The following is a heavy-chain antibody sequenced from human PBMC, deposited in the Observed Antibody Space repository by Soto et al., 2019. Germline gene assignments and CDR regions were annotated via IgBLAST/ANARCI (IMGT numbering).Heavy chain of an antibody. CDR1: GFTFSHAW. J-gene: IGHJ4*02. V-gene: IGHV3-15*01. CDR2: IRSKTDGGTT. D-gene: IGHD4-17*01. Sequence: PGGSLRLSCAASGFTFSHAWMNWVRQAPGKGLEWVGRIRSKTDGGTTDYAAPVNGRFTISRDDSQSTLYLQMNSLKAEDTGVYYCTHQEALLYGDYVDYWGQGTLVTVSS. CDR3: THQEALLYGDYVDY.